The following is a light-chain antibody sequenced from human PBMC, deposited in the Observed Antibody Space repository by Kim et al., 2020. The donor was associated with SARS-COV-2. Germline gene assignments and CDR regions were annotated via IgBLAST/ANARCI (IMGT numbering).Light chain of an antibody. Sequence: GQSVTISCTGTSSDVGTYNYVSWYQQHPGKVPKLLIYDVSKRPSGVPDRFSGSKSGNTASLTVSGLQAEDEADYYCCSYVGSYSFAVGGGTQLTVL. CDR1: SSDVGTYNY. J-gene: IGLJ2*01. CDR2: DVS. V-gene: IGLV2-11*01. CDR3: CSYVGSYSFA.